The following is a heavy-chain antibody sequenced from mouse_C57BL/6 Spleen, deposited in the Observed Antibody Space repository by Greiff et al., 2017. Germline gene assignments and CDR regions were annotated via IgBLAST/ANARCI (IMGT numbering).Heavy chain of an antibody. V-gene: IGHV2-9-1*01. CDR2: IWTGGGT. CDR1: GFSLTSYA. J-gene: IGHJ4*01. CDR3: AGLLRGYAMDY. D-gene: IGHD2-3*01. Sequence: VKLVESGPGLVAPSQSLSITCTVSGFSLTSYAISWVRQPPGKGLEWLGVIWTGGGTNYNSALKSRLSISKDNPKSQVFLKINSLQTDDTARYYCAGLLRGYAMDYWGQGASVTVSS.